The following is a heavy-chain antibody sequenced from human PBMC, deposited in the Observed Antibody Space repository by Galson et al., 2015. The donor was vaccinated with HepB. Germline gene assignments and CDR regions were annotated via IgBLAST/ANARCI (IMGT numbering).Heavy chain of an antibody. V-gene: IGHV5-51*01. Sequence: QSGAEVKKPGESLKISCKGSGYSFTSYWIGWVRQMPGKGLEWMGIIYPGDSDTRYSPSFQGQVTISADKSISTAYLQWSSLKASDTAMYYCARPSYYDSSGYYWVDAFDIWGQGAMVTVSS. J-gene: IGHJ3*02. CDR2: IYPGDSDT. CDR3: ARPSYYDSSGYYWVDAFDI. CDR1: GYSFTSYW. D-gene: IGHD3-22*01.